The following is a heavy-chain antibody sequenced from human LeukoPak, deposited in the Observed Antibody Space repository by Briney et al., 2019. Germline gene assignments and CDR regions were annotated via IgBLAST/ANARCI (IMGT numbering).Heavy chain of an antibody. D-gene: IGHD3-9*01. CDR2: IKQDGSEK. CDR3: ARGYYDILTGYSYYFDY. V-gene: IGHV3-7*01. CDR1: GFTFSSYW. J-gene: IGHJ4*02. Sequence: PGGSLRLSCAASGFTFSSYWMSWVRQAPGKGLEWVANIKQDGSEKYYVDSAKGRFTISRDNAKNSLYLQMNSLRAEDTAVYYCARGYYDILTGYSYYFDYWGQGTLVTVSS.